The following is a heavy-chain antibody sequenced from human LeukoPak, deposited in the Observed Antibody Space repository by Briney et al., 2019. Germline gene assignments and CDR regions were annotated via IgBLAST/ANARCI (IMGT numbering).Heavy chain of an antibody. CDR3: AKSCCSISSSYDGFDY. J-gene: IGHJ4*02. D-gene: IGHD2-2*01. V-gene: IGHV3-23*01. CDR1: GFTFSTYA. Sequence: GGSLRLSCAVSGFTFSTYAMNWVRQAREKGLEWVSGISGSDSTTYYADSVKGRFTISRDNSKNTLYLQMNSLRAEDTAVYYCAKSCCSISSSYDGFDYWGPGTLVTVSS. CDR2: ISGSDSTT.